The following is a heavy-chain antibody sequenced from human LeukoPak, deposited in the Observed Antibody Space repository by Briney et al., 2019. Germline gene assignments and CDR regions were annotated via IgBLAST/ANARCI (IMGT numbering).Heavy chain of an antibody. CDR3: ARCPMGTYDFWSGYWADYFDY. CDR1: GYTFTSYG. V-gene: IGHV1-18*01. J-gene: IGHJ4*02. Sequence: ASVKVSCXASGYTFTSYGISWVRQAPGQGLEWMGWISAYNGNTNYAQKLQGRVTMTTDTSTSTAYMELRSLRSDDTAVYYCARCPMGTYDFWSGYWADYFDYWGQGTLVTVSS. CDR2: ISAYNGNT. D-gene: IGHD3-3*01.